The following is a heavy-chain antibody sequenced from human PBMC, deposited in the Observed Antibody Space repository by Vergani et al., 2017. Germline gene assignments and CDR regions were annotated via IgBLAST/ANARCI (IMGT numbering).Heavy chain of an antibody. D-gene: IGHD1-1*01. CDR2: IIPIFGTA. CDR3: ATLALERRPYYYGMDV. Sequence: QVQLVQSGAEVKKPGSSVKVSCKASGGTFSSYAISWVRQAPGQGLEWIGGIIPIFGTANYAQKVQGRVTTTANESTSTSYMELSSLRSEDTAVYSCATLALERRPYYYGMDVWGQGSTVTVSS. CDR1: GGTFSSYA. V-gene: IGHV1-69*01. J-gene: IGHJ6*01.